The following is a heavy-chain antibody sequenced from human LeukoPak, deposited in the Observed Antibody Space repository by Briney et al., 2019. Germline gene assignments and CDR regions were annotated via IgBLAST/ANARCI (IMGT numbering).Heavy chain of an antibody. CDR2: IYYSGST. D-gene: IGHD1-1*01. Sequence: GSLRLSCAASGFTFSSYWMSWVRQPPGKGLEWIGSIYYSGSTYYNPSLKSRVTISVDTSKNQFSLKLSSVTAADTAVYYCARTGTTGGGFDYWGQGTLVTVSS. V-gene: IGHV4-39*07. CDR3: ARTGTTGGGFDY. J-gene: IGHJ4*02. CDR1: GFTFSSYW.